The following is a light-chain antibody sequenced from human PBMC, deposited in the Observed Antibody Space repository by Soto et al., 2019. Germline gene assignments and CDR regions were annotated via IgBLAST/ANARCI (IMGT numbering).Light chain of an antibody. Sequence: QSALTQPASVSGSPGQSITISCTGTNSDIGAHNTVSWYQQYPGKAPKLVIYAVSGRPSGVSNRFSGSKSGNTASLTISGPQAEDEAYYYCNSYTISSSVFGGGTKLTVL. V-gene: IGLV2-14*03. J-gene: IGLJ2*01. CDR2: AVS. CDR1: NSDIGAHNT. CDR3: NSYTISSSV.